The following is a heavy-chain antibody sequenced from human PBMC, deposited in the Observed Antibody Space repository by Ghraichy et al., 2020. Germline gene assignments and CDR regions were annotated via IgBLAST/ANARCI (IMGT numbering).Heavy chain of an antibody. CDR2: VYYDGST. V-gene: IGHV4-30-2*01. CDR1: GGAISSSAYS. CDR3: ARARNYVGFDY. J-gene: IGHJ4*02. D-gene: IGHD1-7*01. Sequence: SQTLSLTCAVSGGAISSSAYSWTWVRQPPEKGLEWIAYVYYDGSTYYNPSLKSRVTLSLDNSKNPFSLELTSVTTADTAVYYCARARNYVGFDYWGQGTLVTVSS.